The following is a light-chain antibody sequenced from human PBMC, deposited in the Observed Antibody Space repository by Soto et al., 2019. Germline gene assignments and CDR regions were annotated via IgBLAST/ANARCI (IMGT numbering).Light chain of an antibody. Sequence: QSVLTQPPSVSGTPGQRVTIYCSGGSXNIGSGTVNWYQQLPGTAPKLLIYNNNQRPSGVPDRFSGSKSGTSGSLAISGLQSEDEADYYCASWDESLTGLYVFGTGTKVTVL. CDR3: ASWDESLTGLYV. V-gene: IGLV1-44*01. J-gene: IGLJ1*01. CDR1: SXNIGSGT. CDR2: NNN.